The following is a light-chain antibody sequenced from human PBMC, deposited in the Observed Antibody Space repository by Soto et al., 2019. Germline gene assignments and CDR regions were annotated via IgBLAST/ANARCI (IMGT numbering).Light chain of an antibody. V-gene: IGLV2-11*01. CDR2: DVT. Sequence: QSALTQPRSVSGSPGQSVTISCTGTSSNYNYVSWYQQHPGKAPKLMIYDVTKRPSGVPDRFSGSKSGNTASLTISGLQAEDEADYYCCSYAGGYTWVFGGGTKLTVL. CDR3: CSYAGGYTWV. CDR1: SSNYNY. J-gene: IGLJ3*02.